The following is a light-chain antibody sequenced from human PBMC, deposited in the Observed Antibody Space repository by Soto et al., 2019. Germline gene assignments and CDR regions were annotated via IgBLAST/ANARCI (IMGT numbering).Light chain of an antibody. CDR2: SNN. CDR3: AAWDDTMNGYV. J-gene: IGLJ1*01. V-gene: IGLV1-44*01. Sequence: QSVLAQPPSASGTPGQRVTISCSGSSSNIGSNTVNWYQQLPGTAPKLLIYSNNQRPSGVPDRFSGSPSGSSASLAISGLQSEDEADYYCAAWDDTMNGYVFGTGTTVPVL. CDR1: SSNIGSNT.